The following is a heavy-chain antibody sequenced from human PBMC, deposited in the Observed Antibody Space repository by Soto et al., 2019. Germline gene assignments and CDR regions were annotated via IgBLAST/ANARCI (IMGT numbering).Heavy chain of an antibody. CDR2: IYHSGST. CDR1: GGSISSGGYS. Sequence: QLQLQESGSGLVKPSQTLSLTCAVSGGSISSGGYSWSWIRQPPGKGLEWIGYIYHSGSTYYNPSPXSXXTISVDRPKHQFSRKLRSVTAADTAVYYCARGLNTAAALDYWGQGTLVTVSS. CDR3: ARGLNTAAALDY. J-gene: IGHJ4*02. V-gene: IGHV4-30-2*01. D-gene: IGHD6-13*01.